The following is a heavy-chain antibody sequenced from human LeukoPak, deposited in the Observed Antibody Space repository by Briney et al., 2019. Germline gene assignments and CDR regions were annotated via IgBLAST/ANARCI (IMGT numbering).Heavy chain of an antibody. CDR3: ARDPRHWYYYNLGGDY. D-gene: IGHD1-7*01. CDR1: GFTFSSYR. Sequence: PGGSLRLSCAASGFTFSSYRMNWVRQAPGKGGGGVSYISSSSSTIYYADSVKGRFTISRDNAKNSLYLQMNSLRAEDTAVYYCARDPRHWYYYNLGGDYWGQGTLVTVSS. V-gene: IGHV3-48*04. CDR2: ISSSSSTI. J-gene: IGHJ4*02.